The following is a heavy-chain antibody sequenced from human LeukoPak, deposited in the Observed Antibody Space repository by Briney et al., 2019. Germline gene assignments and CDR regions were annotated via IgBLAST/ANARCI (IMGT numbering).Heavy chain of an antibody. CDR1: GGTFSSYA. D-gene: IGHD2-21*02. J-gene: IGHJ3*02. Sequence: SVKVSCKASGGTFSSYAISWVRQAPGQGLEWMGGIIPIFGTANYAQKFQGRVTITTDESTSTAYMELSSLRSEDTAVYYCAGSLRVVVTGPDAFDIWGQGTMVTVSS. CDR3: AGSLRVVVTGPDAFDI. V-gene: IGHV1-69*05. CDR2: IIPIFGTA.